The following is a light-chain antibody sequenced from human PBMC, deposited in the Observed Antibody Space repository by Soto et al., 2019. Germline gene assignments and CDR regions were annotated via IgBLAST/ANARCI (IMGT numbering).Light chain of an antibody. J-gene: IGKJ4*01. V-gene: IGKV1-33*01. CDR2: DAS. CDR3: QQYEDLPLT. Sequence: DVQMTQSHSSLSASVGDRVIITCKANQSIANFLNWFQHKPGEAPKLLISDASHLELGVPSRFSGSRSGTDFVLDISNLQSEDVATYFCQQYEDLPLTFGGGTKVDI. CDR1: QSIANF.